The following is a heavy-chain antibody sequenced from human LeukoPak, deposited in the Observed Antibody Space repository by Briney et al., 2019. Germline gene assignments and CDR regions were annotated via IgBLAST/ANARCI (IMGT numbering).Heavy chain of an antibody. D-gene: IGHD6-19*01. V-gene: IGHV3-7*04. CDR1: EFTFSSYW. CDR3: ARERHSSGCFDY. J-gene: IGHJ4*02. Sequence: GGSLRLSCAASEFTFSSYWMSWVRQAPGKGLEWVANIKQDGSEKYYVDSVKGRFTISRDNAKNSLYLQMNSLRAEDTAVYYCARERHSSGCFDYWGQGTLVTVSS. CDR2: IKQDGSEK.